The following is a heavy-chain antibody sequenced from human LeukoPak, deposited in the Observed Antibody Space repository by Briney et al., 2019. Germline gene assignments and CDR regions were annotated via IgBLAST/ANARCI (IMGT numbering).Heavy chain of an antibody. Sequence: GRSLRLSCAASGFTFSSYGMHWVRQAPGKGLEWVAVISYDGSNKYYADSVKGRFTISRDNSKNTLYPQMNSLRAEDTAVYYCAKGRYCSSTSCYWTPVYGMDVWGKGTTVTVSS. CDR2: ISYDGSNK. CDR1: GFTFSSYG. V-gene: IGHV3-30*18. CDR3: AKGRYCSSTSCYWTPVYGMDV. J-gene: IGHJ6*04. D-gene: IGHD2-2*01.